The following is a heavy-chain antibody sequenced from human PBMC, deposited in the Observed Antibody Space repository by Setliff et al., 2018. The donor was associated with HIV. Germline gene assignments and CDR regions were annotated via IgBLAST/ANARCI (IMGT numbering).Heavy chain of an antibody. V-gene: IGHV4-59*08. CDR2: VSYSGST. CDR3: ARHGHFYDSSSSDAFDI. CDR1: GGSISTYY. J-gene: IGHJ3*02. Sequence: SETLSLTCNVSGGSISTYYWSWIRQPPGKGLEWLGYVSYSGSTNFDPSLESRLAMSVDMSKNHFSLKLRSVTAADTAVYYCARHGHFYDSSSSDAFDIWGHGTMVTV. D-gene: IGHD3-22*01.